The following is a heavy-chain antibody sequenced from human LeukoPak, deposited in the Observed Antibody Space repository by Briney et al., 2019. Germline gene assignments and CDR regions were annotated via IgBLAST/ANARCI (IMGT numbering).Heavy chain of an antibody. D-gene: IGHD3-10*01. J-gene: IGHJ4*02. V-gene: IGHV3-30*04. CDR3: ARDFRGSIDY. CDR1: GFTFSSYA. CDR2: ISYDGSNK. Sequence: GGSLRLTCAASGFTFSSYAMHWVRQAPGKGLEWVAVISYDGSNKYYADSVKGRFTISRDNSKNTLYLQMNSLRAEDTAVYYCARDFRGSIDYWGQGTLVTVSS.